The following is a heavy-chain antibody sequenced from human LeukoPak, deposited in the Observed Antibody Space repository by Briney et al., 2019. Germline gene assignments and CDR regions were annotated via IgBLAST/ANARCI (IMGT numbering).Heavy chain of an antibody. CDR2: IYPDDSDS. Sequence: GESLKISCKASGYSFTTYWIGWVRQMPGKGLEWMGNIYPDDSDSRYSPSFQGQVTISADRSINTAYLQWSSLKASDTAIYYCARSGSSSGRYEDYWGQGTLVTASS. J-gene: IGHJ4*02. D-gene: IGHD6-25*01. V-gene: IGHV5-51*01. CDR1: GYSFTTYW. CDR3: ARSGSSSGRYEDY.